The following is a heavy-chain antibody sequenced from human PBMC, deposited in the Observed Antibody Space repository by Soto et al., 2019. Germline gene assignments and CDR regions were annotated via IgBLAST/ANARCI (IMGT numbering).Heavy chain of an antibody. J-gene: IGHJ4*02. CDR3: ATLPHDNYFDY. Sequence: GGSLRLSCAASGFTFSSYATHWVRQAPGKGLEWVAVISYDGSNKYYADSVKGRFTISRDNSKNTLYLQMNSLRAEDTAVYYCATLPHDNYFDYWGQGTLVPVSS. V-gene: IGHV3-30-3*01. D-gene: IGHD3-9*01. CDR2: ISYDGSNK. CDR1: GFTFSSYA.